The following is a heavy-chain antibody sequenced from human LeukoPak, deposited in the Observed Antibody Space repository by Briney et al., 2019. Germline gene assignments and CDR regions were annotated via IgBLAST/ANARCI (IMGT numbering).Heavy chain of an antibody. CDR3: AKQQVARYYGMDV. J-gene: IGHJ6*02. V-gene: IGHV3-30*18. D-gene: IGHD6-13*01. CDR1: GFTFSSYG. CDR2: ISHDGSNK. Sequence: GRSLRLSCAASGFTFSSYGMPWVRQAPGKGLEWVAVISHDGSNKYYADSVRGRFTISRDNSKNTLYLQMNSLRPEDTAMYYCAKQQVARYYGMDVWGQGTTVTVSS.